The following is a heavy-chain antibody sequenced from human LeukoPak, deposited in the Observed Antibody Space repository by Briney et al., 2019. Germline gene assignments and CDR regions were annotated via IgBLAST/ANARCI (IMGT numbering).Heavy chain of an antibody. D-gene: IGHD3-22*01. V-gene: IGHV3-74*01. Sequence: PGGSLRLSCAASGFTFSSYWMHWVRQAPGKGLVWVSRINSDGSSTSYADSVKGRFTISRDNAKNTLYLQMNSLRAEDTAVYYCAKDDRGIDYYDSSGPCYWGQGTLVTVSS. CDR1: GFTFSSYW. CDR2: INSDGSST. J-gene: IGHJ4*02. CDR3: AKDDRGIDYYDSSGPCY.